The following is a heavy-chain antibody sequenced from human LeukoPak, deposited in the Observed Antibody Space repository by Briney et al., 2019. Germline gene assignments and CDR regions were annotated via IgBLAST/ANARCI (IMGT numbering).Heavy chain of an antibody. CDR2: IYYSGST. CDR3: ARDSLYCSGGSCYMVEG. J-gene: IGHJ4*02. CDR1: GGSISSYH. V-gene: IGHV4-59*01. D-gene: IGHD2-15*01. Sequence: SETLSLTCTVSGGSISSYHWSWIRQPPGKGLEWIGYIYYSGSTNYNPSLKSRVTIPVDTSKNQFSLKLSSVTAADTAVYYCARDSLYCSGGSCYMVEGWGQGTLVTVSS.